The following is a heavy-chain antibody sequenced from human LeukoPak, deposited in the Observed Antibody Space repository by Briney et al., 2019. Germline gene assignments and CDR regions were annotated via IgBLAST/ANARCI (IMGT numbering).Heavy chain of an antibody. V-gene: IGHV1-2*02. Sequence: VKVSFKASGYTFTGYYMHWVRQAPGQGLEWMGWINPNSGGTNYAQKFQGRVTMTRDTSISTAYMELSRLRSDDTAVYYCASRTYYDSSGYYPDFDYWGQGTLVTVSS. J-gene: IGHJ4*02. CDR1: GYTFTGYY. CDR3: ASRTYYDSSGYYPDFDY. CDR2: INPNSGGT. D-gene: IGHD3-22*01.